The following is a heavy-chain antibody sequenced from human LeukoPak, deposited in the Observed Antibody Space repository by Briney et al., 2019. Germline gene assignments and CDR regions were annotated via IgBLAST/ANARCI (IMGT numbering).Heavy chain of an antibody. V-gene: IGHV3-23*01. CDR3: ARDRSERWGVMVKNWWFDP. J-gene: IGHJ5*02. CDR2: ISGSGGST. Sequence: PGGSLRLSCAASGFTFSSYAMSWVRQAPGKGLEWVSAISGSGGSTYYADSVKGRFTISRDNAKNSLYLQMNSLRAEDTAVYYCARDRSERWGVMVKNWWFDPWGQGTLVTVSS. D-gene: IGHD3-16*01. CDR1: GFTFSSYA.